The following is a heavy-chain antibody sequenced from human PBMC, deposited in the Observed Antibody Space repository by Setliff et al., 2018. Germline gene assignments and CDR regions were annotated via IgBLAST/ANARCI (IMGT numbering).Heavy chain of an antibody. CDR2: ISSSATSI. CDR3: ARDFYSYGSRSYYKTNLDY. J-gene: IGHJ4*02. Sequence: GGSLRLSCAASGFTFSDYYMSWIRQAPGKGLEWVSYISSSATSIYYADSVKGRFTISRDNTQNSLYLQMNSLRAEDTAVYYCARDFYSYGSRSYYKTNLDYWGQGTQVTVSS. V-gene: IGHV3-11*04. D-gene: IGHD3-10*01. CDR1: GFTFSDYY.